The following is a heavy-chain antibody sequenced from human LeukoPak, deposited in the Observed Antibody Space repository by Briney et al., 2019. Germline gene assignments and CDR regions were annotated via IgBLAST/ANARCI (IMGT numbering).Heavy chain of an antibody. V-gene: IGHV4-38-2*01. CDR2: IYHSGST. D-gene: IGHD6-19*01. CDR3: XXXLEQWLGPRIDY. Sequence: SETPSLTCAVSGYSISSGYYWGWIRQPPGKGLEWIGSIYHSGSTYYNPSLKSRVTISVDTSKNQFSLKLSSVTAADTAVYYXXXXLEQWLGPRIDYWGQGTLVTVSS. J-gene: IGHJ4*02. CDR1: GYSISSGYY.